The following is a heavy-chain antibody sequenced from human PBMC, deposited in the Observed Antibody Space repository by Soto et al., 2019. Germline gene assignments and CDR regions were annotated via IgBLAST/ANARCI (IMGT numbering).Heavy chain of an antibody. CDR1: GYSFTTYW. V-gene: IGHV5-10-1*01. CDR2: IDPSDPYS. J-gene: IGHJ6*02. CDR3: ARGQLERRPYYYGMDV. D-gene: IGHD1-1*01. Sequence: RGESLKISCKGSGYSFTTYWISWVRQMPGKDQEWMGRIDPSDPYSNYSPSFQGHVTMTRDTSITTAYIELRSLRFDATAACYFARGQLERRPYYYGMDVWGQGTTVIVSS.